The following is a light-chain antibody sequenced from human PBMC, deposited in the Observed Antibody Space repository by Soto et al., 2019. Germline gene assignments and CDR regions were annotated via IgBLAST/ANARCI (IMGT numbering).Light chain of an antibody. V-gene: IGLV1-40*01. Sequence: QSVLTQPPSVSGAPGQRVTISCTGSNSNIGAGFAVHWYQQLPGTAPKLLIHGNNNRPSGVPDRFSGSKSDTSASLAITGLQADDEADYYCQSCDSSLSGSGVFGSGTKVTVL. CDR2: GNN. J-gene: IGLJ1*01. CDR3: QSCDSSLSGSGV. CDR1: NSNIGAGFA.